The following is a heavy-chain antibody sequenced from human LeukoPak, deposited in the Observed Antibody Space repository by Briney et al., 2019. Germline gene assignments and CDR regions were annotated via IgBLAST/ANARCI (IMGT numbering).Heavy chain of an antibody. CDR1: GGTFSSYA. J-gene: IGHJ3*02. CDR2: IIPIFGTA. D-gene: IGHD3-3*01. V-gene: IGHV1-69*13. Sequence: SVKVSCKASGGTFSSYAISWVQQAPGQGLEWMGGIIPIFGTANYAQKFQGRVTITADESTSTAYMELSSLRSEDMAVYYCARIYDFWSGPLSFDIWGQGTMVTVSS. CDR3: ARIYDFWSGPLSFDI.